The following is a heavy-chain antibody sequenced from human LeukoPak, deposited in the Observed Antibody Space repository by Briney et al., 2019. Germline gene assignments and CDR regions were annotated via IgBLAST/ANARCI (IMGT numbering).Heavy chain of an antibody. J-gene: IGHJ4*02. CDR3: ARADQGEAAANY. Sequence: PGGSLRLSCAASGFTFSSYSMNWVRQAPGKGLEWVSSISSSSSYIYYADSVKGRFTISRDNAKNSLYLQMNSLRAEDTAVYYCARADQGEAAANYWGQGTLVTVSS. D-gene: IGHD6-13*01. CDR2: ISSSSSYI. CDR1: GFTFSSYS. V-gene: IGHV3-21*04.